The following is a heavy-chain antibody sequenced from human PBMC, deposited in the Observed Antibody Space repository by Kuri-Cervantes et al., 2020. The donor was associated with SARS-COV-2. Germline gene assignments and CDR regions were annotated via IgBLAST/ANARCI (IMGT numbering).Heavy chain of an antibody. D-gene: IGHD4-23*01. CDR3: ARADGNKYYYGMDV. CDR2: IYYSGST. CDR1: GGSISSYY. J-gene: IGHJ6*02. V-gene: IGHV4-59*01. Sequence: SETLSLTCTVSGGSISSYYWSWIRQPPGKGLEWIGYIYYSGSTNYNPSLKSRVTISVDTSKNQFSLKLSSVTAADTAVYYCARADGNKYYYGMDVWGQGTTVTVSS.